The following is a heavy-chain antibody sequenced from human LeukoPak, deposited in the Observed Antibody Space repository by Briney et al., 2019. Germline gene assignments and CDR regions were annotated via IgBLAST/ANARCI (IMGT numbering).Heavy chain of an antibody. D-gene: IGHD3-3*01. CDR2: INHSGST. Sequence: PSETLSLTCAVYGGSFSGYYWSWIRQPPGKGLEWIGEINHSGSTNYNPSLKSRVTISVDTSKNQFSLKLSSVTAADTAVYYCARGGVRITIFGVVTPFDYWGQGTLVTVSS. CDR1: GGSFSGYY. CDR3: ARGGVRITIFGVVTPFDY. J-gene: IGHJ4*02. V-gene: IGHV4-34*01.